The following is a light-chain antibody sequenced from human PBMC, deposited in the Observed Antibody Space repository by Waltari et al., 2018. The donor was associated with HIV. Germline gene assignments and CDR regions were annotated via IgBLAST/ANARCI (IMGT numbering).Light chain of an antibody. CDR3: QQLNSYPLT. CDR1: QGISSY. CDR2: AAS. J-gene: IGKJ4*01. Sequence: DIQLTQSPSFLSASVGDRVTITCRASQGISSYLAWYQQKPGKAPNLLIYAASTLQYGVPSRCSGSGSGTEFTLTISSLQPEDFATYYCQQLNSYPLTFGGGTKVEIK. V-gene: IGKV1-9*01.